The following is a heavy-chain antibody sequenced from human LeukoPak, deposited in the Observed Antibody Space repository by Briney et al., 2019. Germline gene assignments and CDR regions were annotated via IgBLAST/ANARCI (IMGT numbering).Heavy chain of an antibody. CDR1: GYSFTSYW. D-gene: IGHD3-10*01. J-gene: IGHJ4*02. Sequence: PGESLKISCKGSGYSFTSYWIGWVRQMPGKGLEWMGIIYPGDSDTRYSPSFQGQVTISADKSISTAYLQWSSLKASDTAMYYCARHRVPRRFGKLNIDYWGQGTLVTVSS. V-gene: IGHV5-51*01. CDR2: IYPGDSDT. CDR3: ARHRVPRRFGKLNIDY.